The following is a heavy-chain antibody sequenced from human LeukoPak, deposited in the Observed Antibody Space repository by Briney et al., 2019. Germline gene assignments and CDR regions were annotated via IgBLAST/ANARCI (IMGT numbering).Heavy chain of an antibody. CDR3: ARSVEFVRGYFDY. Sequence: GGSLRLSCAASGFTFDDYAMHWVRQPPGKGLEWVSSITWNGGSVVYVDSVQGRFTISRDNAKNSLYLQMNSLRTEDTASYYCARSVEFVRGYFDYWGQGTLVTVSS. CDR1: GFTFDDYA. J-gene: IGHJ4*02. V-gene: IGHV3-9*01. CDR2: ITWNGGSV. D-gene: IGHD4-23*01.